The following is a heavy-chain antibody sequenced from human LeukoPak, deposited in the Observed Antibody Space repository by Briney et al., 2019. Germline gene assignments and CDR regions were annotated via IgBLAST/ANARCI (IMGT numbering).Heavy chain of an antibody. CDR2: IIPIFGTA. Sequence: SVKVSCKASGGTFSSYAISWVRQAPGQGLEWMGGIIPIFGTANYAQKFQGRVTITADKSTSTAYMELSSLRSEDTAVYYCARDPTPDIVVVVAATQGAFDIWGQGTMVTVSS. V-gene: IGHV1-69*06. CDR1: GGTFSSYA. J-gene: IGHJ3*02. D-gene: IGHD2-15*01. CDR3: ARDPTPDIVVVVAATQGAFDI.